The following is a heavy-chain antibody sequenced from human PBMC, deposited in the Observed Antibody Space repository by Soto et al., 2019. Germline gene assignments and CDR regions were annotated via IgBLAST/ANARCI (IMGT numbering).Heavy chain of an antibody. D-gene: IGHD1-26*01. CDR3: ARDTYSGSLSGWFDP. Sequence: QVELEESGGGVVQPGRSLRLSCAASGFTFSAYVMHWVRQAPGKGLEWVAVVWYDGNNMYYADSVKGPFTISRDISKNTLHLQMNSLRVEDTAVYYCARDTYSGSLSGWFDPWGQGTLVTVSP. CDR1: GFTFSAYV. J-gene: IGHJ5*02. CDR2: VWYDGNNM. V-gene: IGHV3-33*01.